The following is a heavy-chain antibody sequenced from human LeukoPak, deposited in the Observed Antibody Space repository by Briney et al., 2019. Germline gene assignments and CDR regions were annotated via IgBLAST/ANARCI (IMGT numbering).Heavy chain of an antibody. V-gene: IGHV4-61*02. CDR3: ARDRGIAVAY. CDR1: GGSISSGSYY. CDR2: IYTSGST. D-gene: IGHD6-19*01. Sequence: SETLSLTCTVSGGSISSGSYYWSWIRQPAGKGLEWIGRIYTSGSTNYNPSLKSRVTISVDTSKNQFSLKLSSVTAADTAVHYCARDRGIAVAYWGQGTLVTVSS. J-gene: IGHJ4*02.